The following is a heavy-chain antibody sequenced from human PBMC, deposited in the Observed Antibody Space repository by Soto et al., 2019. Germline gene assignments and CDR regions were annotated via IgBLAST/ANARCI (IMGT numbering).Heavy chain of an antibody. CDR2: INADYGNT. V-gene: IGHV1-18*01. Sequence: QAQLVQSGAEVRKPGASVKVSCKASGYTFYSHSISWVRQAPGQGLEWMGRINADYGNTQYAQKFRGRVTMTTDTTTTTVYMALANLNSDDTAVYYCARCIQGDYYYGMDVWGQGTTVTVSS. CDR3: ARCIQGDYYYGMDV. J-gene: IGHJ6*02. D-gene: IGHD5-18*01. CDR1: GYTFYSHS.